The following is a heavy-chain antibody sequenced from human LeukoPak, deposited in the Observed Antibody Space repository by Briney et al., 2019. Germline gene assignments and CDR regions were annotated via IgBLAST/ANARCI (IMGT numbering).Heavy chain of an antibody. CDR2: INHSGST. D-gene: IGHD3-22*01. V-gene: IGHV4-34*01. Sequence: PSETLSLTCAVYGGSFSGYYWSWIRQPPGKGLEWIGEINHSGSTNYNPSLKSRVTISVDTSKNQFSLKLSSVTAADTAVYYCARGRKRTMIVVVNHAFDIWGQGTMVTVSS. CDR3: ARGRKRTMIVVVNHAFDI. J-gene: IGHJ3*02. CDR1: GGSFSGYY.